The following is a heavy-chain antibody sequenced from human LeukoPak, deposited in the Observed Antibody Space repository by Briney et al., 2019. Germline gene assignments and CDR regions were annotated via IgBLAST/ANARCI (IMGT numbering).Heavy chain of an antibody. V-gene: IGHV3-30-3*01. D-gene: IGHD3-10*01. CDR3: ARVGTRGVAKGYYFDY. J-gene: IGHJ4*02. CDR2: ISYDGSNK. Sequence: GGGLRLSCAASGLTFSGYAMYWVRQAPGKGLERVAVISYDGSNKYYADSVKGRFTISRDNAKNSLYLQMNSLRAEDTAVYYCARVGTRGVAKGYYFDYWGQGTLVTVSS. CDR1: GLTFSGYA.